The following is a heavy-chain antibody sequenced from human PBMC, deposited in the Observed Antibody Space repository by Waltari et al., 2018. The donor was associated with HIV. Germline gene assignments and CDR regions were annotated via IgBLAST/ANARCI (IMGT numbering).Heavy chain of an antibody. V-gene: IGHV1-2*06. Sequence: QVQLVQSGAEMKKPGASVKVSCKASGYNFNAYYIHWVRQAPGQGLEWMGRINPNSAGTNYAQKFQGRVTLTRDTSLNTVYMELSRLRPDDTAVYYCVRVALPAAIHYGMDAWGQGTTVTVSS. J-gene: IGHJ6*02. CDR2: INPNSAGT. CDR3: VRVALPAAIHYGMDA. CDR1: GYNFNAYY. D-gene: IGHD2-2*01.